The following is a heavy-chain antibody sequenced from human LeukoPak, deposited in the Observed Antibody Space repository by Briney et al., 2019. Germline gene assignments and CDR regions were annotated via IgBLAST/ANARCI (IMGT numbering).Heavy chain of an antibody. D-gene: IGHD3-22*01. Sequence: SETLSLTCTVSGGSISSYYWGWLRQPAGKGLEWIGRIYSTGSTTYNPSLKSRVSMSVDTSKNQFSLKLSSVTAADTAVYYCARHAYYYDSSGYYYPFDYWGQGTLVTVSS. J-gene: IGHJ4*02. CDR1: GGSISSYY. CDR2: IYSTGST. CDR3: ARHAYYYDSSGYYYPFDY. V-gene: IGHV4-4*07.